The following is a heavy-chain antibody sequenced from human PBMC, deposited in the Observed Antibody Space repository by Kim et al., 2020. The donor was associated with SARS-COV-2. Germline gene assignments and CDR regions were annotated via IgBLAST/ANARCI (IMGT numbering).Heavy chain of an antibody. D-gene: IGHD6-19*01. J-gene: IGHJ3*02. CDR3: ARGAGAVDDAVDI. V-gene: IGHV3-30*03. Sequence: YADSVKGRFTISRDNAQNPLYLQMDSRRAEERAVYYWARGAGAVDDAVDIWGQGTMVTVSS.